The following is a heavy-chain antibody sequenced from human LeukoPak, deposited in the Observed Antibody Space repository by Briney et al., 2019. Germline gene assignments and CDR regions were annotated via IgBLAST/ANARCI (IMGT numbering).Heavy chain of an antibody. Sequence: GGSLRLSCAASGFTFSNAWMSWVRQAPGKGLEWVGRIKSKTDGGTTDYAAPVKGRFTISRDDSKNTLYLQMNSLKTEDTAVYDCTTRLVPAAIGYDFDYWGQGTLVAVSS. CDR3: TTRLVPAAIGYDFDY. D-gene: IGHD2-2*01. CDR1: GFTFSNAW. J-gene: IGHJ4*02. V-gene: IGHV3-15*01. CDR2: IKSKTDGGTT.